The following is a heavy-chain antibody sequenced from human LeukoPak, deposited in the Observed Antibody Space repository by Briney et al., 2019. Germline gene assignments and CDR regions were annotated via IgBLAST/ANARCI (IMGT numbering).Heavy chain of an antibody. D-gene: IGHD2-2*01. Sequence: SETLSLTCGVYGGSFSGYYWTWIRQSPGMGLEWIGEIIHSGSTNYNPSLTSRVTISVDTSKNQFSLELSSVTAADTAVYYCARGVGYCSSTSCFPFFDIWGQGTMVTVSS. CDR3: ARGVGYCSSTSCFPFFDI. CDR1: GGSFSGYY. CDR2: IIHSGST. V-gene: IGHV4-34*01. J-gene: IGHJ3*02.